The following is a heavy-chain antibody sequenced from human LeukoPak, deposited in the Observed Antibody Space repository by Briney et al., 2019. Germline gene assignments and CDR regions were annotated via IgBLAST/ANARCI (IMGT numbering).Heavy chain of an antibody. Sequence: GGSLRLSCAASGFTFSSYSMNWVRQAPGKGLEWVANIKQDGSEKYYVDSVKGRFTISRDNAKNSLYLRMNSLRAEDTAVYYCARDWSTMVRGVIIRSYYYMDVWGKGTTVTVSS. D-gene: IGHD3-10*01. V-gene: IGHV3-7*01. CDR2: IKQDGSEK. CDR1: GFTFSSYS. CDR3: ARDWSTMVRGVIIRSYYYMDV. J-gene: IGHJ6*03.